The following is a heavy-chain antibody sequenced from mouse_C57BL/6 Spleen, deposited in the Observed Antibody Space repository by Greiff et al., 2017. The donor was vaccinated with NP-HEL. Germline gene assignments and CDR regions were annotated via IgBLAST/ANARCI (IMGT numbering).Heavy chain of an antibody. D-gene: IGHD1-1*01. CDR1: GYAFSSYW. Sequence: QVQLQQSGAELVKPGASVKISCKASGYAFSSYWMNWVKQRPGKGLEWIGQIYPGDGDTNYNGKFKGKATLTADKSSSTAYMQLSSLTSEDSAVYFCARKDYGSSYWYFDYWGQGTTLTVSS. CDR2: IYPGDGDT. V-gene: IGHV1-80*01. CDR3: ARKDYGSSYWYFDY. J-gene: IGHJ2*01.